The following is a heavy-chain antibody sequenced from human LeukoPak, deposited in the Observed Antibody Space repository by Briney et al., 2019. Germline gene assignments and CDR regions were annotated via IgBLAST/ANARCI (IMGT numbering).Heavy chain of an antibody. J-gene: IGHJ6*02. CDR1: GFTVSSNY. CDR3: AKDKGYCSGGSCYYYYYGMDV. Sequence: PGGSLRLSCAASGFTVSSNYMSWVRQAPGKGLEWVSAISGSGGSTYYADSVKGRFTISRDNSKNTLYLQMNSLRAEDTAVYYCAKDKGYCSGGSCYYYYYGMDVWGQGTTVTVSS. D-gene: IGHD2-15*01. CDR2: ISGSGGST. V-gene: IGHV3-23*01.